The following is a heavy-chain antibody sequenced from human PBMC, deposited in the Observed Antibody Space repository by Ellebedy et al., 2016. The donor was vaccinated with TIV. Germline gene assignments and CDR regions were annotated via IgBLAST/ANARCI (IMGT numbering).Heavy chain of an antibody. CDR1: GGTFSSYA. Sequence: ASVKVSXXASGGTFSSYAISWVRQAPGQRLEWMGWINAGNGNTKYSQKFQGRVTITRDTSASTAYMELSSLRSEDTAVYYCARSYSNYSPLDYWGQGTLVTVSS. CDR2: INAGNGNT. J-gene: IGHJ4*02. D-gene: IGHD4-11*01. V-gene: IGHV1-3*01. CDR3: ARSYSNYSPLDY.